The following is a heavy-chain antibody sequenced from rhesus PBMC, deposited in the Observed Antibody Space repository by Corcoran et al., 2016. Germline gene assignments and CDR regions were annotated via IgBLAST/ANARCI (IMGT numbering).Heavy chain of an antibody. Sequence: QVQLQESGPGLVKPSETLSLTCAVSGYSISSGYYWGWICQPPGKGLGWIGHIRSGWINYLTPSLKIRVTLSVDTSKNQFSLNVSSVTAADTAVYYCARGLYSGSWNWYFDLWGPGTPITVSS. CDR2: IRSGWIN. V-gene: IGHV4S14*01. D-gene: IGHD6-25*01. CDR3: ARGLYSGSWNWYFDL. CDR1: GYSISSGYY. J-gene: IGHJ2*01.